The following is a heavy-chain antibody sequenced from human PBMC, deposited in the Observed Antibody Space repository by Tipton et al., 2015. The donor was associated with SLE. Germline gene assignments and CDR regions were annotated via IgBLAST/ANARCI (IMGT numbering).Heavy chain of an antibody. CDR3: ARDGGQRVISGTYDFYYYGLDV. V-gene: IGHV4-34*01. Sequence: TLSLTCTVFDGSLRGYYWAWLRQSPGKGLEWIGEISHDGGANYNPSLERRGTISLETSKNQFSLKLTSVTAADTAVYYCARDGGQRVISGTYDFYYYGLDVWGQGTTVTVSS. CDR1: DGSLRGYY. D-gene: IGHD6-13*01. J-gene: IGHJ6*02. CDR2: ISHDGGA.